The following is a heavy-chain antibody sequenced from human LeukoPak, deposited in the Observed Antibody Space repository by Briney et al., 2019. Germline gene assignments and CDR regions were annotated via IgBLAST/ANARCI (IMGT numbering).Heavy chain of an antibody. Sequence: PGGSLRLSCAASGFTFSSYEMNWVRRAPGKGLEWVSYISGSAATIYYADSVQGRFTISRDNAKNSLYLQMNSLRAEDTAVYYCARVLSGSGSYSYYYYYGMDVWGQGTTVTVSS. J-gene: IGHJ6*02. D-gene: IGHD3-10*01. CDR3: ARVLSGSGSYSYYYYYGMDV. V-gene: IGHV3-48*03. CDR2: ISGSAATI. CDR1: GFTFSSYE.